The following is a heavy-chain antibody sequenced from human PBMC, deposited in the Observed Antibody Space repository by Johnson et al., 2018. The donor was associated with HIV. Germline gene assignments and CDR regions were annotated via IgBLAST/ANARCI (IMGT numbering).Heavy chain of an antibody. CDR3: ARDCTGGVCLNDAFDI. V-gene: IGHV3-66*01. Sequence: EVQLVESGGGLVKPGGSPRLSCAASGFTVSSNYMSWVRQAPGKGLEWVSVIYSGGSTYYADSVKGRFTISRDNSKNTLYLQMNRLRAEDTAVYYCARDCTGGVCLNDAFDIWGQGTMVTVSS. CDR1: GFTVSSNY. J-gene: IGHJ3*02. D-gene: IGHD2-8*02. CDR2: IYSGGST.